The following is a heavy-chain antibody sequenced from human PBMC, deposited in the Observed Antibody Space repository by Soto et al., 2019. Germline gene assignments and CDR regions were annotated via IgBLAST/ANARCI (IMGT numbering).Heavy chain of an antibody. J-gene: IGHJ4*02. CDR3: ASSHLRETSMADLDY. CDR1: GYTFTGYY. CDR2: INPNSAAT. Sequence: EASVKVSCKASGYTFTGYYMHWVRQAPGQGLEWMGWINPNSAATNYAQKFQGRVTMTRDTSISTAYMELSRLRSDDTAVYYCASSHLRETSMADLDYWRQGTPGTVSS. D-gene: IGHD5-18*01. V-gene: IGHV1-2*02.